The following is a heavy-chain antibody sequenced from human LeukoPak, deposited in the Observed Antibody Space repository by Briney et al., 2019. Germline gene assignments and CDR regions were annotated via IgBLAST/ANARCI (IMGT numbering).Heavy chain of an antibody. CDR1: GFTFSSYG. CDR3: AKDHTVYYFDY. V-gene: IGHV3-30*18. J-gene: IGHJ4*02. D-gene: IGHD4-17*01. Sequence: PGGSLRLSCAASGFTFSSYGMHWVRQAPGKGLEWVAVISYDGSNKYYADSVKGRFTISRDNSKNTLYLQMNSLRAEDTAVYYCAKDHTVYYFDYWGQGTLVTVSS. CDR2: ISYDGSNK.